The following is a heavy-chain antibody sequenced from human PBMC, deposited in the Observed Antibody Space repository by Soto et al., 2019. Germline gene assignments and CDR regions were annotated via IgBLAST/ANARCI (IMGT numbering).Heavy chain of an antibody. CDR1: GVSFSGYY. V-gene: IGHV4-34*01. J-gene: IGHJ4*02. Sequence: PSETLSLTCAVYGVSFSGYYWSWIRQPPGKGLEWIGEINHSGSTNYNPSLKSRVTISVDTSKNQFSLKLSSVTAADTAVYYCARGDGSAHPPPFDYWGQGTLVTVSS. CDR2: INHSGST. D-gene: IGHD2-15*01. CDR3: ARGDGSAHPPPFDY.